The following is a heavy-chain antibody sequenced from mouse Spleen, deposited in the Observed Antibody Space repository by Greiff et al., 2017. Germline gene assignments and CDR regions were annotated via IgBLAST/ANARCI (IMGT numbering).Heavy chain of an antibody. D-gene: IGHD2-14*01. V-gene: IGHV2-6*02. CDR3: ARNRGYDAFAY. Sequence: QVHVKQSGPGLVAPSQSLSITCTVSGFSLTSYGVHWVRQPPGKGLEWLVVIWSDGSTTYNSALKSRLSISKDNSKSQVFLKMNSLQTDDTAMYYCARNRGYDAFAYWGQGTLVTVSA. CDR1: GFSLTSYG. J-gene: IGHJ3*01. CDR2: IWSDGST.